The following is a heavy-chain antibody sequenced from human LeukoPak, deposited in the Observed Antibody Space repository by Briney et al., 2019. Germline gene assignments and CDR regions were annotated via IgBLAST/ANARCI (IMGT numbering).Heavy chain of an antibody. Sequence: GASVEVSCKTYGGTFNNYAINWVRQAPGQGLEWMGGIIPLFRTANYARNFQGRVTITADDSTRTAYMELSSLRSEDTAVYYCARIMEYCSSTSCYYGMDVWGQGTTVTVSS. J-gene: IGHJ6*02. CDR3: ARIMEYCSSTSCYYGMDV. CDR2: IIPLFRTA. CDR1: GGTFNNYA. V-gene: IGHV1-69*01. D-gene: IGHD2-2*01.